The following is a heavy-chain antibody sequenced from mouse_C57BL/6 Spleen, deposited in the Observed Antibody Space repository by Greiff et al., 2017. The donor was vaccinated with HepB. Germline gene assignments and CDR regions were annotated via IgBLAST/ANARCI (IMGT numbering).Heavy chain of an antibody. Sequence: QVQLQQSGAQLVRPGASVTLSCKASGYTFTDYEMHWVKQTPVHGLEWIGAIDPETGGTAYNQKFKGKAILTADKSSSTAYMELRSLTSEDSAVYYCTRNDYYGSPPGFAYWGQGTLVTVSA. V-gene: IGHV1-15*01. CDR1: GYTFTDYE. CDR3: TRNDYYGSPPGFAY. J-gene: IGHJ3*01. D-gene: IGHD1-1*01. CDR2: IDPETGGT.